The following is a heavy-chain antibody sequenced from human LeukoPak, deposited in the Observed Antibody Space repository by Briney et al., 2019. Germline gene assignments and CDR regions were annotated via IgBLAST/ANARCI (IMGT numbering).Heavy chain of an antibody. CDR1: GFTFSNYA. D-gene: IGHD3-22*01. J-gene: IGHJ4*02. CDR3: ARDGVQYYYDSSGYYYFDY. V-gene: IGHV3-23*01. CDR2: ISGSGGST. Sequence: GGSLRLSCAASGFTFSNYAMTWVRQAPGKGLEWVSAISGSGGSTYYADSVKGRFTISRDNSKNTLYLQMNSLRAEDTAVYYCARDGVQYYYDSSGYYYFDYWGQGTLVTVSS.